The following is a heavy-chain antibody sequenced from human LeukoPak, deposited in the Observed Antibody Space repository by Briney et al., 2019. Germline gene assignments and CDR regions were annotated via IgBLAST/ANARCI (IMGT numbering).Heavy chain of an antibody. D-gene: IGHD5-18*01. CDR2: ISGSGGST. CDR3: AKNGGYGPFNWFDP. Sequence: GGSLRLSCAASGFTFSSYAMSWVRPAPGKGLEWVSAISGSGGSTYYADSVKGRFTISRDNSKNTLYLQMNSLRAEDTAVYYCAKNGGYGPFNWFDPWGQGTLVTVSS. J-gene: IGHJ5*02. V-gene: IGHV3-23*01. CDR1: GFTFSSYA.